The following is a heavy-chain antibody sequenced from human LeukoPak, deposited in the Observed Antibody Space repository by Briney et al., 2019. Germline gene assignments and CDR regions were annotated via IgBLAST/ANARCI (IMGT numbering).Heavy chain of an antibody. J-gene: IGHJ4*02. CDR1: GFTLSSYW. D-gene: IGHD6-19*01. Sequence: PGGSLRLSCAASGFTLSSYWMSWVRQAPGKGLEWVANIKQDGSEKYYVDSVKGRFTISRDNAKNSLYLQMNSLRAEDTAVYYCARLAVAGIVWFDYWGQGTLVTVSS. V-gene: IGHV3-7*01. CDR2: IKQDGSEK. CDR3: ARLAVAGIVWFDY.